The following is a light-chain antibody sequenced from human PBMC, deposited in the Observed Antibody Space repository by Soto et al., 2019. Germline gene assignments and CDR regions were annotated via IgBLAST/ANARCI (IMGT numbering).Light chain of an antibody. CDR1: QTISTY. CDR3: QQSYSAPF. Sequence: DIQMTQSPSSLSASVGDRVTITCRASQTISTYLNWYQQRPGKAPKLLIYAASSLQSGVPSRFSGSGSGTDFTLTISSLQHEDFATYYCQQSYSAPFFGPGTKVD. CDR2: AAS. V-gene: IGKV1-39*01. J-gene: IGKJ3*01.